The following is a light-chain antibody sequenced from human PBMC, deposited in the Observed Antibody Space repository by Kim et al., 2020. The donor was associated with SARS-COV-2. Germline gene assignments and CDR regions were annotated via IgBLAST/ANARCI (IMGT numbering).Light chain of an antibody. CDR3: QQYNTSPPALT. CDR1: QSISSEF. J-gene: IGKJ2*01. CDR2: GAS. Sequence: EIVLTQSPGTLSLSPGERVTLSCRASQSISSEFLAWYQQISGQPRRLLIFGASNRAAGIPDRFSGGGSGTDFTLTITRLEPADAAVYYCQQYNTSPPALTFGQGTKLEI. V-gene: IGKV3-20*01.